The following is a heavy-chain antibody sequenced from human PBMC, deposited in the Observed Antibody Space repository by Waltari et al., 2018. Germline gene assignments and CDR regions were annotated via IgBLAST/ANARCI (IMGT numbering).Heavy chain of an antibody. J-gene: IGHJ4*02. CDR2: ISTGRHP. CDR1: GDSMGSCC. Sequence: QVQLQESGPELVKPSETLSLSCAVSGDSMGSCCWSWIRQHAGKGLEYIRRISTGRHPNYNPSLESRVTMSIDTSKNEFSLKLSSVTAADTAVYYCAREVLPNATIWRSYFDYWGQGSLVTVSS. V-gene: IGHV4-4*07. D-gene: IGHD5-12*01. CDR3: AREVLPNATIWRSYFDY.